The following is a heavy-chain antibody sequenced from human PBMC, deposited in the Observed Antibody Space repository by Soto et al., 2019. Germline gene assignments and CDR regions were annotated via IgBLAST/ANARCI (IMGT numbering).Heavy chain of an antibody. Sequence: SLRLSCAASGFTFSSYGMHWVRQAPGKGLEWVAVISYDRSNKFYADSVKGRFTISRDNSKNTLYLQMNSLRAEDTAVYYCAKFRGGYCSSTSCYNYYGMDVWGQGTTVTVSS. CDR3: AKFRGGYCSSTSCYNYYGMDV. D-gene: IGHD2-2*02. CDR1: GFTFSSYG. V-gene: IGHV3-30*18. CDR2: ISYDRSNK. J-gene: IGHJ6*02.